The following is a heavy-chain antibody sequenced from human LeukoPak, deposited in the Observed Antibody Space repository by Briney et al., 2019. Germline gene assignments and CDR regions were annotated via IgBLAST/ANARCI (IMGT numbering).Heavy chain of an antibody. CDR1: GFTFSNYS. J-gene: IGHJ4*02. Sequence: GGSLRLSCAASGFTFSNYSINWVRQAPGKGLEWASNIRGSGEGLGSGVYYADSVKGRFTISRDNAKNSLYLQMNSLSAEDTAFYYCARDLNWGFDYWGQGALVTVSS. CDR2: IRGSGEGLGSGV. V-gene: IGHV3-48*04. CDR3: ARDLNWGFDY. D-gene: IGHD7-27*01.